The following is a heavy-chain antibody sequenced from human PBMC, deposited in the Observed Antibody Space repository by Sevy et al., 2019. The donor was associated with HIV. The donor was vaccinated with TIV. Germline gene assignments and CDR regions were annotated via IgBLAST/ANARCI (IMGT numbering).Heavy chain of an antibody. J-gene: IGHJ6*03. CDR3: ARGSIDYYYYMDV. CDR1: GGSFSSYF. V-gene: IGHV4-59*01. Sequence: SETLSLTRTVSGGSFSSYFWSWIRQPPGKGLEWIGYIYYNGSTNYSPFLKSRVTISVDTPKNQFSLKLNSVTAADTAVYYCARGSIDYYYYMDVWGKGTTVTVSS. CDR2: IYYNGST.